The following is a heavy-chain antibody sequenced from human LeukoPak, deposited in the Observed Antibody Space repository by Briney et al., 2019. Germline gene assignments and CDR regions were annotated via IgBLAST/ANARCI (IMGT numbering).Heavy chain of an antibody. Sequence: SETLSVTCGVSGGSVTSTNWWTWVRQPPGKGLEWIGEVHLDGRTNYNPSLESRLTMSVDVSENQVSLKLTSVTAADTAVYYCAREGGFYRPLDYSGQGTLVTVSS. CDR3: AREGGFYRPLDY. CDR1: GGSVTSTNW. CDR2: VHLDGRT. D-gene: IGHD3-3*01. V-gene: IGHV4-4*02. J-gene: IGHJ4*02.